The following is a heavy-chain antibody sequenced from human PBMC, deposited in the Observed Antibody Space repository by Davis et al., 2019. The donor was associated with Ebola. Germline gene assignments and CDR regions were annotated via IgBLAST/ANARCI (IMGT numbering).Heavy chain of an antibody. CDR3: AKSGLSFGVVKYHYGMDV. CDR2: IYSGGST. Sequence: GESLKISCAASGFTVSSNYMSWVRQAPGKGLEWVSVIYSGGSTYYADSVKGRFTISRDNSKKTLYLQMNSLRAEDTAVYYCAKSGLSFGVVKYHYGMDVWGQGTTVTVSS. V-gene: IGHV3-53*01. CDR1: GFTVSSNY. J-gene: IGHJ6*02. D-gene: IGHD3-3*01.